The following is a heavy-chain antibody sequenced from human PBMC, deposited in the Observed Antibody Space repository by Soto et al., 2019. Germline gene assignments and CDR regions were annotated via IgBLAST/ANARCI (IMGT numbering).Heavy chain of an antibody. Sequence: QVQLVQSGAEVKEPGASVKVSCKASGYTFTGYYMHWARQAPGQGLEWMGWIKSLNGDTNYAQKFQCKVTLTRYTSIITAYMELSRLKSDDTAVYYCASVFSPYYDLLIGHGFDPWGQGTLVTVSS. CDR1: GYTFTGYY. J-gene: IGHJ5*02. D-gene: IGHD3-9*01. V-gene: IGHV1-2*02. CDR2: IKSLNGDT. CDR3: ASVFSPYYDLLIGHGFDP.